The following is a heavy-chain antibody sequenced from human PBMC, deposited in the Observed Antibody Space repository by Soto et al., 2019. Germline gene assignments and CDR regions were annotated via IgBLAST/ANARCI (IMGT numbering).Heavy chain of an antibody. CDR2: INAGNGNT. CDR1: GYTFTSYA. CDR3: ARGLNGYLHYFDY. V-gene: IGHV1-3*01. J-gene: IGHJ4*02. Sequence: GPSVEVSCKASGYTFTSYAMHWVRQAPGQRLEWMGWINAGNGNTKYSQKFQGRVTITRDTSASTAYMELSSLRSEDTAVYYCARGLNGYLHYFDYWGQGTPVTVSS. D-gene: IGHD5-18*01.